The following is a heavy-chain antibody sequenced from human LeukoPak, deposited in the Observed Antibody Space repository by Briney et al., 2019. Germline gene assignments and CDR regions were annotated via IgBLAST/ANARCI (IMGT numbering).Heavy chain of an antibody. CDR3: ARGLAVVVGYLWFDP. J-gene: IGHJ5*02. CDR2: IYYSGST. V-gene: IGHV4-59*01. CDR1: GGSISSYY. Sequence: SETLSLTCTVSGGSISSYYWSWIRQTPGKGLEWIGYIYYSGSTSYNPSLKSRVTISVDTSKNQFSLKLSSVTAADTAVYYCARGLAVVVGYLWFDPWGQGTLVTVSS. D-gene: IGHD2-2*01.